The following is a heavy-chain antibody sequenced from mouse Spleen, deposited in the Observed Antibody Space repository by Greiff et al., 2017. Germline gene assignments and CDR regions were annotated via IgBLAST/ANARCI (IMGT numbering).Heavy chain of an antibody. D-gene: IGHD1-1*02. CDR3: VREMVANFYWYFDV. J-gene: IGHJ1*01. Sequence: DVMLVESGGGLVQPKGSLKLSCAASGFTFNTYAMNWVRQAPGKGLEWVARIRSKSNNYATYYADSVKDRFTISRDDSQSMLYLQMNNLKTEDTAMYYCVREMVANFYWYFDVWGAGTTVTVSS. CDR2: IRSKSNNYAT. V-gene: IGHV10-1*02. CDR1: GFTFNTYA.